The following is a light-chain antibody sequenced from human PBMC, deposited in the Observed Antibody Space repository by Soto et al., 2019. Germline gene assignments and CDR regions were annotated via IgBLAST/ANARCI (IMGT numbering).Light chain of an antibody. Sequence: EIVLTQSPGTLSLSPGERATLSCRASQSVSSSYLAWYQQKPGQAPRLLIYGASSRATGIPDRFSGSGSGTDFTLTINRLEPEDFAVYYCHQYGSSPETFGKGTKVEIK. CDR1: QSVSSSY. CDR3: HQYGSSPET. CDR2: GAS. V-gene: IGKV3-20*01. J-gene: IGKJ1*01.